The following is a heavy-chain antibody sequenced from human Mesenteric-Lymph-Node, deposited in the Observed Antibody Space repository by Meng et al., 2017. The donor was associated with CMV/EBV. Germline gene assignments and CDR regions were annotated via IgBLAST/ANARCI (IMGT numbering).Heavy chain of an antibody. V-gene: IGHV3-23*01. J-gene: IGHJ6*02. CDR2: ISGSAGST. CDR1: GFSFSNYA. CDR3: ARDYSDFWSGHYGMDV. D-gene: IGHD3-3*01. Sequence: GESLKISCAASGFSFSNYAINWVRQAPGKGLEWVSAISGSAGSTFYADSVRGRFTISRDTSKNTLYLQMNSLRAEDTAVYYCARDYSDFWSGHYGMDVWGQGTTVTVSS.